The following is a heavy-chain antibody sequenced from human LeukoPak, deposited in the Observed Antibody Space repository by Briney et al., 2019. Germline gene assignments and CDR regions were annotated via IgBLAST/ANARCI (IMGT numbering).Heavy chain of an antibody. J-gene: IGHJ5*02. CDR3: AKGRIVVVPAARSWFDP. CDR1: GFTFSSYA. Sequence: AGRSLRLSCAASGFTFSSYAVSWVRQAPGKGLEWVSAISGSGGSTYYADSVKGRFTISRDNSKNTLYLQMNSLRAEDTAVYYCAKGRIVVVPAARSWFDPWGQGTLVTVSS. CDR2: ISGSGGST. V-gene: IGHV3-23*01. D-gene: IGHD2-2*01.